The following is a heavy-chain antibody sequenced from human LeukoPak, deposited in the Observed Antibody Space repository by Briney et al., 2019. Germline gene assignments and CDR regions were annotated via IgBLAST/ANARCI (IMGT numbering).Heavy chain of an antibody. Sequence: PSETLSLTCTVSGGSISSSSYYWGWIRQPPGKGLEWIGSNYYSGSTYYNPSLKSRVTISVDTSKNQFSLKLSSVTAADTAVYYCATEWELFNYWGQGTLVTVSS. CDR1: GGSISSSSYY. CDR2: NYYSGST. V-gene: IGHV4-39*07. D-gene: IGHD1-26*01. J-gene: IGHJ4*02. CDR3: ATEWELFNY.